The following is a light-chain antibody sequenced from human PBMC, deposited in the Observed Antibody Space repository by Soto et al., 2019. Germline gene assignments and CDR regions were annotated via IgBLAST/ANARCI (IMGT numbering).Light chain of an antibody. Sequence: EIVMTQSPVTLSVSPGEGATLSCRASQTIRSDLAWYQQKPGQAPRLLISDASTRATSIPARFNGSGSGTEFTLAISSLQSEDFAVYYCQQYNNWPLTFGGGTKVDI. CDR1: QTIRSD. V-gene: IGKV3-15*01. CDR2: DAS. J-gene: IGKJ4*01. CDR3: QQYNNWPLT.